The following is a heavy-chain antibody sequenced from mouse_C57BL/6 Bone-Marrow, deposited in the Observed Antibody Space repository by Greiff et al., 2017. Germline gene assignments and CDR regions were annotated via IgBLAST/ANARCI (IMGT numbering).Heavy chain of an antibody. CDR3: ASLYVYGSSYGFPYYAMDY. V-gene: IGHV1-59*01. Sequence: QVQLQQPGAELVRPGTSVKLSCKASGYTFTSYWMHWVKPRPGQGLEWIGVIDPSDSYTNYNQKFKGKATLTVDTSSSTAYMQLSRLTSEDSAVYYCASLYVYGSSYGFPYYAMDYWGQGTSVTVSS. J-gene: IGHJ4*01. CDR2: IDPSDSYT. D-gene: IGHD1-1*01. CDR1: GYTFTSYW.